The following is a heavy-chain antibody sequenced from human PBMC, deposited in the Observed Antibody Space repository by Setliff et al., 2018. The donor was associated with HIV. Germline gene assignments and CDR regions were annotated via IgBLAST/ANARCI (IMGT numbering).Heavy chain of an antibody. CDR3: ARGRDSVLTPFDY. V-gene: IGHV4-34*01. J-gene: IGHJ4*02. CDR2: IDTSGSS. Sequence: PSETLSLTCTVFGGSFYGYYWSWIRQPPGKGLEGIGEIDTSGSSNLNPSFERRVTISGVPSKNQFSQRLSSVTAADKAIYCCARGRDSVLTPFDYWGQGTLVTVSS. D-gene: IGHD3-10*01. CDR1: GGSFYGYY.